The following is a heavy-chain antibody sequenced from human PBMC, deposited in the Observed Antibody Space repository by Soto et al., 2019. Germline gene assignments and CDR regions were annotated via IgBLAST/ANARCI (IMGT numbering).Heavy chain of an antibody. D-gene: IGHD3-10*01. J-gene: IGHJ4*02. CDR3: AKDRYYYGSGSSLLGY. V-gene: IGHV3-23*01. CDR1: GFTFSSYA. CDR2: ISGSGGST. Sequence: GGSLRLSCAASGFTFSSYAMSWVRQAPGKGLEWVSAISGSGGSTYYADSVKGRFTISRDNSKNTLYLQMNSLRAEGTAVYYCAKDRYYYGSGSSLLGYWGQGTRVTVSS.